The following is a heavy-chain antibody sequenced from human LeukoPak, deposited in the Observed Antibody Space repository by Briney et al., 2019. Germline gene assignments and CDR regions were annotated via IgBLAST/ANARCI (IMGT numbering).Heavy chain of an antibody. Sequence: ASVKVSCKASGYTFTGYYMHWVRQAPGQGLEWMGWINPNSGGTNYAQKFQGWVTMTGDTSISTAYMELSRLRSDDTAVYYCARARPDSYYYGSGSSDAFDIWGQGTMVTVSS. CDR3: ARARPDSYYYGSGSSDAFDI. CDR2: INPNSGGT. D-gene: IGHD3-10*01. CDR1: GYTFTGYY. V-gene: IGHV1-2*04. J-gene: IGHJ3*02.